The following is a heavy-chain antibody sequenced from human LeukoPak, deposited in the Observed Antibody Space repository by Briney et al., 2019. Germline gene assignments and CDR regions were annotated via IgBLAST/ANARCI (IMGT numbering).Heavy chain of an antibody. CDR2: IIPIFGTA. Sequence: GASVKVSCKASGYTFTSYGISWVRQATGQGLEWMGGIIPIFGTANYAQKFQGRVTITTDESTSTAYMELSSLRSEDTAVYYCAREDYSNEFDYWGQGTLVTVSS. V-gene: IGHV1-69*05. J-gene: IGHJ4*02. CDR1: GYTFTSYG. CDR3: AREDYSNEFDY. D-gene: IGHD4-11*01.